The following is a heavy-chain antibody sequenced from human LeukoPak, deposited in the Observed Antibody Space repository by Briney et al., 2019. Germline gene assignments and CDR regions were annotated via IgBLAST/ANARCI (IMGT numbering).Heavy chain of an antibody. CDR1: GYTFTGHY. Sequence: ASVKVSCKASGYTFTGHYMHWVRQAPGQGLEWMGWISAYNGNTNYAQKLQGRVTMTTDTSTSTAYMELRSLRSDDTAVYYCARDLLSGYIPIDYWGQGTLVTVSS. J-gene: IGHJ4*02. V-gene: IGHV1-18*04. CDR2: ISAYNGNT. CDR3: ARDLLSGYIPIDY. D-gene: IGHD3-3*01.